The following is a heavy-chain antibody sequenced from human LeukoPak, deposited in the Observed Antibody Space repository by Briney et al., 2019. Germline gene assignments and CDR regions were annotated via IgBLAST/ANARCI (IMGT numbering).Heavy chain of an antibody. Sequence: GGSLRRSCAASGFTFSSYSMNWVRQAPGKGLEWVSSISSSSSYIYYADSVKGRFTISRDNAKNSLYLQMNSLRAEDTAVYYCARIGPSPTSWSIDYWGQGTLVTVSS. CDR3: ARIGPSPTSWSIDY. J-gene: IGHJ4*02. CDR2: ISSSSSYI. D-gene: IGHD2-2*01. V-gene: IGHV3-21*01. CDR1: GFTFSSYS.